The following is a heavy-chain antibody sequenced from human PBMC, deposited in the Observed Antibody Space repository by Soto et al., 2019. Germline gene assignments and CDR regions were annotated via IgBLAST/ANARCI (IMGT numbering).Heavy chain of an antibody. V-gene: IGHV3-53*01. CDR3: AILREPGRSPVFGLVIPGRYAMDV. D-gene: IGHD3-3*01. Sequence: TWVRQAPGKGLEWVSVIYTAGHTNYADSVKGRFTISRDTSKNTLYLQMNSLRPEDTAVYYCAILREPGRSPVFGLVIPGRYAMDVWGQGTTVTVS. CDR2: IYTAGHT. J-gene: IGHJ6*02.